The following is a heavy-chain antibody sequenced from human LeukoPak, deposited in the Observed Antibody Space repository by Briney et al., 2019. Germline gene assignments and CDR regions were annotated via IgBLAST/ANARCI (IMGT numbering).Heavy chain of an antibody. CDR3: ARDGTSSQVMDV. CDR1: GFSFSDHY. Sequence: PGGSLRLSCAASGFSFSDHYIHWVRQAPGKELEWVSVIYSGGSTYYADSVKGRFTISRHNSKNTLYLQMNSLRAEDTAVYYCARDGTSSQVMDVWGQGTTVTVSS. D-gene: IGHD2-2*01. V-gene: IGHV3-53*04. CDR2: IYSGGST. J-gene: IGHJ6*02.